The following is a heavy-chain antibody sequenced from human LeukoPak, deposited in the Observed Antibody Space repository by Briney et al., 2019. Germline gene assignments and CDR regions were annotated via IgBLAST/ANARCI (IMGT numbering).Heavy chain of an antibody. D-gene: IGHD6-19*01. Sequence: PGGSLRLSCAASGFTFSSYGMHWVRQAPGKGREWVGRIKSKTDGGTTDYAAPVKGRFTISRDDSKNTLYLQMNSLKTEDTAVYYCTTDPPWQWLVPPLDCWGQGTLVTVSS. CDR2: IKSKTDGGTT. CDR1: GFTFSSYG. CDR3: TTDPPWQWLVPPLDC. J-gene: IGHJ4*02. V-gene: IGHV3-15*01.